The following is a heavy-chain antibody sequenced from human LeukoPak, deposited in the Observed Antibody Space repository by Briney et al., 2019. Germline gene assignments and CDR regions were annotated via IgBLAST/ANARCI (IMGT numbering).Heavy chain of an antibody. CDR1: GGSISSYY. V-gene: IGHV4-59*01. CDR3: ARVRAPAGFFGVVRDWYFDL. Sequence: SETLSLTCTVSGGSISSYYWSWIRQPPGKGLEWIGYIYYSGSTNYNPSLKSRVTISVDTSKNQFSLKLSSVTAADTAVYYCARVRAPAGFFGVVRDWYFDLWGRGTLVTVSS. J-gene: IGHJ2*01. D-gene: IGHD3-3*01. CDR2: IYYSGST.